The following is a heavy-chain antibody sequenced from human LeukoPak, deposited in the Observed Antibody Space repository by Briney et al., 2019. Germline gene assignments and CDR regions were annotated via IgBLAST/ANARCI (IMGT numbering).Heavy chain of an antibody. Sequence: GGSLRLSCAVSGFTFRSYAMIWVRQAPGKGLEWVSLISGSGDNTLYADSVKGRFTISRDNSKNTLYLQMNSLRAEDTAVYYCAKERSGWNFDYWGQGTLVTVSS. CDR3: AKERSGWNFDY. CDR1: GFTFRSYA. CDR2: ISGSGDNT. D-gene: IGHD6-19*01. V-gene: IGHV3-23*01. J-gene: IGHJ4*02.